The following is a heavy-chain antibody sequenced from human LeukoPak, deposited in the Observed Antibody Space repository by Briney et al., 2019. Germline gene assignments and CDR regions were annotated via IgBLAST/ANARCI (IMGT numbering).Heavy chain of an antibody. CDR2: INHSGST. CDR1: GGSFSGYY. CDR3: ARGVFLRGYRPFDY. V-gene: IGHV4-34*01. D-gene: IGHD5-18*01. J-gene: IGHJ4*02. Sequence: SETLSLTCAVYGGSFSGYYWSWIRQPPGKGLEWIGEINHSGSTNYNPSLKSRVTISVDTSKNQFPLKLSSVTAADTAVYYCARGVFLRGYRPFDYWGQGTLVTVSS.